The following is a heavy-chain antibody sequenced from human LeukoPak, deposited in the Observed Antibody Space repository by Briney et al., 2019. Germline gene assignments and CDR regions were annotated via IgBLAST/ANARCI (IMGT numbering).Heavy chain of an antibody. CDR3: VRDAVGGDTGDY. CDR1: GFTFSDYY. Sequence: KTGGSLRLSCAASGFTFSDYYMNWIRQAPGKGLEWVSYISSSSDYTNYADSVKGRFTISRDNAGNSLYLQMNSLRAEDAAVYYCVRDAVGGDTGDYWGQGTLVTVSS. CDR2: ISSSSDYT. J-gene: IGHJ4*02. V-gene: IGHV3-11*05. D-gene: IGHD5-18*01.